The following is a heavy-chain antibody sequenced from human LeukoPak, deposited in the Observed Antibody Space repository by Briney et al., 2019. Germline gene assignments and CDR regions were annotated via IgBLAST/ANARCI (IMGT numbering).Heavy chain of an antibody. J-gene: IGHJ6*03. CDR1: GGSFSGYY. CDR2: INHSGST. CDR3: ARDSYYYYMDV. Sequence: SETLSLTCAVYGGSFSGYYWSWIRQPPGKGLEWIGEINHSGSTNYNPSLRSRVTISVDTSKNQFSLKLSSVTAADTAVYYCARDSYYYYMDVWGKGTTVTVSS. V-gene: IGHV4-34*01.